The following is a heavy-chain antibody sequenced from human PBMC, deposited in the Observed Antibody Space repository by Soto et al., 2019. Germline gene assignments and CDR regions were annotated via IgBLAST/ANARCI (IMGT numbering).Heavy chain of an antibody. CDR2: ISGSADST. J-gene: IGHJ4*02. CDR1: GFTFSSFA. D-gene: IGHD3-3*01. Sequence: GSLRLSCAASGFTFSSFALNWVRQAPGKGLEWVSIISGSADSTFYADSVKGRFTISRDNSKNMLYLQINSLRAEDTAVYYCARGCFNFWSGCFDYWGQGTLVTVSS. CDR3: ARGCFNFWSGCFDY. V-gene: IGHV3-23*01.